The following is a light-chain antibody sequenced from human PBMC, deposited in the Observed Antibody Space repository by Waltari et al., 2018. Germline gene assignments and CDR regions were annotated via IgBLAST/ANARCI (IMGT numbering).Light chain of an antibody. V-gene: IGLV2-11*01. CDR3: CSYAGAYTFV. CDR1: INDVGVEDY. CDR2: DVV. J-gene: IGLJ3*02. Sequence: QSALTQPHSVSASPGQSVTIPCSGSINDVGVEDYVSWYQQLPGKAPKLILYDVVKPPSGVPSRFSGSKYGTTASLTISGLQTDDEATYYCCSYAGAYTFVFGGGTKLTVL.